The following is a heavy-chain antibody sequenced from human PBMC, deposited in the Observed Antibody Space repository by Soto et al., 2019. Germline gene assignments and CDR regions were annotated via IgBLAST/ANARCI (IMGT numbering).Heavy chain of an antibody. CDR1: GYTFSNFG. CDR3: ARDESETLSESGYFQH. V-gene: IGHV1-18*01. Sequence: QVQVVQSGAEVKKPGASVKVSCKTSGYTFSNFGISWVRQAPGQGLEWMGWISVYNGNTNYAQKLQGRLTMTTDTSTSTAYMELRSLRSDDTDVYYCARDESETLSESGYFQHWGQGTLVIVSS. J-gene: IGHJ1*01. D-gene: IGHD3-3*01. CDR2: ISVYNGNT.